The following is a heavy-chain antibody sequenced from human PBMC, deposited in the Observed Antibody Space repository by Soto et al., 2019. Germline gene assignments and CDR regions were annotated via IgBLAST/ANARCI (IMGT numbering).Heavy chain of an antibody. CDR1: RGTFSSFINYQ. J-gene: IGHJ4*02. CDR2: IVPNVGTV. Sequence: GASVKVSCKSSRGTFSSFINYQISWVRQAPGQGLEWMGGIVPNVGTVNYAQKFRGKVTITADKSTGTAYMELSSLRSEDTALYYCARRDTSGFLRYFDNWGQGTQVTVSS. D-gene: IGHD3-3*01. CDR3: ARRDTSGFLRYFDN. V-gene: IGHV1-69*06.